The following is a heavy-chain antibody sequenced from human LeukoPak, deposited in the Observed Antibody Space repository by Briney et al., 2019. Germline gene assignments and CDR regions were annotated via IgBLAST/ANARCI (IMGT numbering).Heavy chain of an antibody. CDR1: GFTFSRYS. CDR2: ISGSSSSYI. D-gene: IGHD3-22*01. Sequence: GGSLSLSCAASGFTFSRYSMNWVRQAPGKGLEWVSSISGSSSSYIYYADSLKGPFTISRDNAKNSLYLQMNSLRAEDTAVYYCARDFYDTSGYYYDYWGQGTLVTVSS. CDR3: ARDFYDTSGYYYDY. J-gene: IGHJ4*02. V-gene: IGHV3-21*01.